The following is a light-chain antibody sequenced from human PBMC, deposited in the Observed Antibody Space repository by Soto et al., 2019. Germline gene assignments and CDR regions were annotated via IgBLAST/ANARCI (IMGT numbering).Light chain of an antibody. V-gene: IGLV2-14*01. CDR2: SVS. Sequence: QSALTQPASASGSPGQSITISCSGTSSDIGAYDHVAWFQQFPGKTPKLMLYSVSNRPSGLSYRFSGSKSGNTASLTISGLQAEDEADYYCISYTVSRAYVFGTGTKLTVL. J-gene: IGLJ1*01. CDR1: SSDIGAYDH. CDR3: ISYTVSRAYV.